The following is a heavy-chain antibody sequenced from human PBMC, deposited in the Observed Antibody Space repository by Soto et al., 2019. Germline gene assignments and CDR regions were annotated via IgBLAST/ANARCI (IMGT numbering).Heavy chain of an antibody. D-gene: IGHD3-22*01. V-gene: IGHV4-34*01. CDR1: GGSFSGYY. Sequence: PSETLSLTCAVYGGSFSGYYWSWIRQPPGKGLEWIGEINHSGSTNYNPSLKRRVTISVDTSKNQFSLKLSAVTAADTAVYYCARGQGRYDSRGWRGRFFDYWGQGTLVTVSS. CDR3: ARGQGRYDSRGWRGRFFDY. J-gene: IGHJ4*02. CDR2: INHSGST.